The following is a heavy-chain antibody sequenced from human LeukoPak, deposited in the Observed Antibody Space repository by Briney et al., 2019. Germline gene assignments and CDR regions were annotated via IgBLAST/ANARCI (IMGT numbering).Heavy chain of an antibody. D-gene: IGHD5-24*01. CDR1: GYTFTGYY. CDR2: INPNSGGT. V-gene: IGHV1-2*06. J-gene: IGHJ6*03. Sequence: APVKVSCKASGYTFTGYYMHWVRQAPGQGLEWMGRINPNSGGTNYAQKFQGRVTMTRDTSISTAYMELSRLRSDDTAVYYCASLRDGYNFDYYYMDVWGKGTRVTVSS. CDR3: ASLRDGYNFDYYYMDV.